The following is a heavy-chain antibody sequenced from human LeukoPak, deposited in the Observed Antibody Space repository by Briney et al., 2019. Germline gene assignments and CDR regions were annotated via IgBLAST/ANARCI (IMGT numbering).Heavy chain of an antibody. Sequence: PGGSLKLSCAASGFTFSGSAMHWVRQASGKGLEWVGRSRSKANSYATAYAASVKGRFTISRDDSKNTAYLQMNSLKTEDTAVYYCTRLQGSSGGFRMDVWGKGTTVTVSS. V-gene: IGHV3-73*01. D-gene: IGHD2-15*01. J-gene: IGHJ6*04. CDR2: SRSKANSYAT. CDR3: TRLQGSSGGFRMDV. CDR1: GFTFSGSA.